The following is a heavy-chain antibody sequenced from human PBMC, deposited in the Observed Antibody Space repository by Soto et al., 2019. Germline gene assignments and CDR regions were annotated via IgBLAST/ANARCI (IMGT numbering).Heavy chain of an antibody. CDR1: GYSISSNYL. D-gene: IGHD3-9*01. CDR2: TYPSGST. Sequence: PSETLSLTCLVSGYSISSNYLWGWIRQPPGKGLEWIGSTYPSGSTYYNPSLKSRVTISVDTSKNQFSLELTSVTAADTAVYYCARLPPVRYLDAWGQGALVTVSS. V-gene: IGHV4-38-2*01. CDR3: ARLPPVRYLDA. J-gene: IGHJ5*02.